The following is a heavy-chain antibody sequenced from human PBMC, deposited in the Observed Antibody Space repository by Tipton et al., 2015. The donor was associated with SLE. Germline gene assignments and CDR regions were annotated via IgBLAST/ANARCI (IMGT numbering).Heavy chain of an antibody. D-gene: IGHD4-11*01. J-gene: IGHJ6*02. CDR3: AREALTTPLGMDV. CDR1: GYTFTNYG. CDR2: ISTYNGNT. V-gene: IGHV1-18*01. Sequence: QLVQSGAEVKKPGASVKVSCKASGYTFTNYGINWVRQAPGQGLEWMGWISTYNGNTNYAQKLQGRVTMTRDTSISTAYMELSRLRSDDTAVYYYAREALTTPLGMDVWGQGTTITVSS.